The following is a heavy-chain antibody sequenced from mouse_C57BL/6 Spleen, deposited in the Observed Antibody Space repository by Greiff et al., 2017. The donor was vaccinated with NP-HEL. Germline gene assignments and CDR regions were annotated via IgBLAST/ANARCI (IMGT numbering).Heavy chain of an antibody. Sequence: QVQLQQPGAELVMPGASVKLSCKASGYTFTSYWMHWVKQRPGQGLEWIGEIDPSDSYTNYNQKFKGKSTLTVDKSSSTAYMQLSSLTSEDSAVYYCARGTVWDYWGQGTTLTVSS. CDR2: IDPSDSYT. D-gene: IGHD3-3*01. CDR3: ARGTVWDY. J-gene: IGHJ2*01. CDR1: GYTFTSYW. V-gene: IGHV1-69*01.